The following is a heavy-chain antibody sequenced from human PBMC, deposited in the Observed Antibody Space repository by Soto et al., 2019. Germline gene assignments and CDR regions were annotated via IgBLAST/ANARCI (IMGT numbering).Heavy chain of an antibody. V-gene: IGHV3-21*01. CDR2: ISSSSSYI. J-gene: IGHJ6*03. Sequence: PGGSLRLSCAASGFTFSSYSMNWVRQAPGKGLEWVSSISSSSSYIYYADSVKGRFTISRDNAKNSLYLQMNSLRAEDTAVYYCAREVGEVVPAAPHYYYYYMDVWGKGTTVTVPS. CDR3: AREVGEVVPAAPHYYYYYMDV. CDR1: GFTFSSYS. D-gene: IGHD2-2*01.